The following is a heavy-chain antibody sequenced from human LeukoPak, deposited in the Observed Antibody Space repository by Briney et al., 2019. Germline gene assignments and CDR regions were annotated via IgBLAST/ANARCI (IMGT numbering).Heavy chain of an antibody. V-gene: IGHV3-48*04. CDR2: ISSSGTTI. D-gene: IGHD4-17*01. Sequence: GGSLRLSCAASGFIFSDFSMSWVRQAPGKGLEWLSYISSSGTTIKYADSVKGRFTISRDNAKNSLYLQVNSLRAEDTAVYYCARIMITVTTSDYWGQGTLVTVSS. J-gene: IGHJ4*02. CDR3: ARIMITVTTSDY. CDR1: GFIFSDFS.